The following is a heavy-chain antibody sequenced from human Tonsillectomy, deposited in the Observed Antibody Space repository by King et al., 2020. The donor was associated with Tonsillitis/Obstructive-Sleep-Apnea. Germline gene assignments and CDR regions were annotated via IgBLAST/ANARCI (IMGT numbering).Heavy chain of an antibody. CDR2: NYYSGHT. V-gene: IGHV4-59*01. CDR1: GGSISSDY. CDR3: ARFEGAEDAFDI. D-gene: IGHD3-16*01. Sequence: VQLQESGPGLVKPSETLSLTCTVSGGSISSDYWSWIRQPPGKGLEWIGYNYYSGHTNYNPSLKSRVTISVDTSKNQFSLKLSSVTAADTAVYYCARFEGAEDAFDIWGQGTRVTVSS. J-gene: IGHJ3*02.